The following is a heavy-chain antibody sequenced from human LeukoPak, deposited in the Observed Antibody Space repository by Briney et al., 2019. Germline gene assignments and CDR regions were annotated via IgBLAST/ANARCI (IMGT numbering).Heavy chain of an antibody. CDR2: IYHTANT. Sequence: SETLSLTCTVSGGSITSSSSFWGWVRQPPGKDLEWIGSIYHTANTYSNPSLKSRVTISVDTSKNQFSLKLTSLTAADTAAYYCVRPRNYAFDMWGQGTMVTVSS. CDR3: VRPRNYAFDM. V-gene: IGHV4-39*01. CDR1: GGSITSSSSF. J-gene: IGHJ3*02.